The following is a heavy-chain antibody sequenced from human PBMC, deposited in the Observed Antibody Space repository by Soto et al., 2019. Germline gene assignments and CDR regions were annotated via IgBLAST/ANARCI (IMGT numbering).Heavy chain of an antibody. J-gene: IGHJ6*02. Sequence: PSEPLSLTCTVSGGSISSYYWSWIRQPPGKGLDWIGYIYYSGSTNYNPSLKSRVTISVDTSKNQFSLKLSSVTAADTAVYYCAREGLVVTAAHYYYYGMDVWGQGTTVTVSS. CDR3: AREGLVVTAAHYYYYGMDV. CDR2: IYYSGST. D-gene: IGHD2-21*02. CDR1: GGSISSYY. V-gene: IGHV4-59*01.